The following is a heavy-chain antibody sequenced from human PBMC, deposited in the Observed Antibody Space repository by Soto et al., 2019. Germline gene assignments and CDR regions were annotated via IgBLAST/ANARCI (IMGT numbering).Heavy chain of an antibody. CDR2: ISYDGNNK. V-gene: IGHV3-30*03. Sequence: GGSLRLSCAASGFTFSGYGMHWVRQTPGKGLEWVAIISYDGNNKYYADSVKGRFTISRDNSKNTLYLQMNSLRAEDTAVYYCARDFGDIVVVPAATYYYYYGMDVWGQGTTVTVSS. CDR1: GFTFSGYG. CDR3: ARDFGDIVVVPAATYYYYYGMDV. D-gene: IGHD2-2*01. J-gene: IGHJ6*02.